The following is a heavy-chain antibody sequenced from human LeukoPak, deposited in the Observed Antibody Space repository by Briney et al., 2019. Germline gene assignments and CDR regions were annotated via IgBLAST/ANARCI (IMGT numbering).Heavy chain of an antibody. V-gene: IGHV1-46*01. J-gene: IGHJ5*02. Sequence: ASVQVSCKASGYTFTNYGISWVRQAPGQGLDWMGIINPCGGCTSYAQKFQGRVTMTWDMSTSTVYMQLSSLRSEDTAVYYCAREWGSLYSSSSAAWFDPWGQGTLVTVSS. CDR1: GYTFTNYG. CDR3: AREWGSLYSSSSAAWFDP. CDR2: INPCGGCT. D-gene: IGHD6-6*01.